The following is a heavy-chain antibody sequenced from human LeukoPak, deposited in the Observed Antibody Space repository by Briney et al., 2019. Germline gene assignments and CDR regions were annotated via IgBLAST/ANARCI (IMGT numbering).Heavy chain of an antibody. V-gene: IGHV3-53*01. Sequence: GGSLRLSCVASAFIVSDNYMSWVRQAPGKGLEWVSLMYSRGSTYYADSVKGRFTISRDNSKNTLFLQMNSLRAEDTAVYYCARVGPYYSGSGTGMDVWGQGTTVTVSS. CDR2: MYSRGST. CDR3: ARVGPYYSGSGTGMDV. D-gene: IGHD3-10*01. CDR1: AFIVSDNY. J-gene: IGHJ6*02.